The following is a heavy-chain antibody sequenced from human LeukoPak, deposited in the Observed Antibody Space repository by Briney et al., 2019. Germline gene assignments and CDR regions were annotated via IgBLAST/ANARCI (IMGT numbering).Heavy chain of an antibody. CDR2: IYTSGST. D-gene: IGHD4-23*01. Sequence: SETLSLTCTVSGGSISSYYWSWIRQPAGKGLEWIGRIYTSGSTNYNPSLKSRVTMSVDTSKNQFSLKLSSVTAADTAVYYCAREDTMVTPKYYYYYYMDVWGKGTTVTVSS. CDR3: AREDTMVTPKYYYYYYMDV. J-gene: IGHJ6*03. V-gene: IGHV4-4*07. CDR1: GGSISSYY.